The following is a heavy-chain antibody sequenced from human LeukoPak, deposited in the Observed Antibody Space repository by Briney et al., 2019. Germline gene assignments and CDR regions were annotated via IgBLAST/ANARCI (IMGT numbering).Heavy chain of an antibody. J-gene: IGHJ3*02. Sequence: ASVKVSCKASGYTFTGYYMDWVRQAPGQGLEWMGWINPNSGGTNYAQKFQGRVTMTRDTSISAAYMELSRLRSDDTAVYYCARDGTYYYDSSGYTDAFDIWGQGTMVTVSS. D-gene: IGHD3-22*01. CDR3: ARDGTYYYDSSGYTDAFDI. V-gene: IGHV1-2*02. CDR2: INPNSGGT. CDR1: GYTFTGYY.